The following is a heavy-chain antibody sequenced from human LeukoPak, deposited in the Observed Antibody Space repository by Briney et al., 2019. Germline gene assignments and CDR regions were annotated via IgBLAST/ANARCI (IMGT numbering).Heavy chain of an antibody. Sequence: EASVKVSCKASGYTFSNYVFSWVRQAPGQGLECMGWISVYNGNTNYKQNFQGRVAMTTDTSTSTAYMELRSLRSDDTAMYYCATAGTQQLVPGYYYMDVWGKGTTVTVSS. CDR3: ATAGTQQLVPGYYYMDV. J-gene: IGHJ6*03. V-gene: IGHV1-18*01. CDR1: GYTFSNYV. CDR2: ISVYNGNT. D-gene: IGHD6-13*01.